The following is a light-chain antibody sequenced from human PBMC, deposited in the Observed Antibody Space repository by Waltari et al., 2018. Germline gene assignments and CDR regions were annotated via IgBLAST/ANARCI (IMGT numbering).Light chain of an antibody. CDR2: EAS. Sequence: EIVMTQPPATLSVSPGERVTLSCRASQSVTSSLAWYQQKPGQAPRLLIYEASTRAYGIPARFSGSGSGTEFTLTISSLQSEDFAVYYCHQYNKWPPAFGQGTKVEIK. CDR3: HQYNKWPPA. CDR1: QSVTSS. V-gene: IGKV3-15*01. J-gene: IGKJ1*01.